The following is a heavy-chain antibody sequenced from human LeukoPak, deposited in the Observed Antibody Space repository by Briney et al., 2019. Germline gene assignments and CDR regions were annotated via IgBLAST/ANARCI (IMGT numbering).Heavy chain of an antibody. V-gene: IGHV4-34*01. J-gene: IGHJ4*02. Sequence: SETLSLTCAVYGGSFSGYYWSWIRQPPGKGLEWIGEINHSGTTNYSPSLKSRVTISVDTSKNQFSLRLSSVTAADTAVFYCARRTGTYYYDSSGYSPWRYYFDYWGQGTLVTVSS. CDR3: ARRTGTYYYDSSGYSPWRYYFDY. CDR2: INHSGTT. D-gene: IGHD3-22*01. CDR1: GGSFSGYY.